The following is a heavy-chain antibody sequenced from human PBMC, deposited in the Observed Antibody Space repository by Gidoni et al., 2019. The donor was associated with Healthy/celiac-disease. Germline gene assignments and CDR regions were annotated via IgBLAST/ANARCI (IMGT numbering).Heavy chain of an antibody. J-gene: IGHJ6*02. CDR1: GFTFSDYS. D-gene: IGHD2-21*01. Sequence: QVQLVESGGGLVKPGGSLRLSCAASGFTFSDYSMSWIRQAPGKGLEWVSYISSSSSYTNYADSVKGRFTISRDNAKNSLYLQMNSLRAEDTAVYYCATSLACGGDCYHSGRYGMDVWGQGTTVTVSS. CDR2: ISSSSSYT. V-gene: IGHV3-11*06. CDR3: ATSLACGGDCYHSGRYGMDV.